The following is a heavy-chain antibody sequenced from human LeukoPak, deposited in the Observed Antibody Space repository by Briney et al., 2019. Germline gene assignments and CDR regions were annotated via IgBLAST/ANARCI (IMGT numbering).Heavy chain of an antibody. CDR3: AKGNVGGRRNFDY. CDR2: ISSSSSTI. D-gene: IGHD1-14*01. Sequence: AGGSLRLSCAASGFTFSSYSMNWVRQAPGKGLEWVSYISSSSSTIYYADSVKGRFTISRDNSKNTLYLQMNSLRAEDTAVYYCAKGNVGGRRNFDYWGQGTLVTVSS. J-gene: IGHJ4*02. V-gene: IGHV3-48*01. CDR1: GFTFSSYS.